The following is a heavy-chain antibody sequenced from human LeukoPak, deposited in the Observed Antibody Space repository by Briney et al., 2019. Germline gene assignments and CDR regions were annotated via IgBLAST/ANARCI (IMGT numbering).Heavy chain of an antibody. CDR3: AKRSDYGVNSNYFDY. D-gene: IGHD4-23*01. J-gene: IGHJ4*02. Sequence: QPEGSLRLSCAASGFTFSSYGMSWVRQAPGKGLEWVSAISDSVTSTYYADSVKGRFTISRANSKNTLYLQMNSLRAEDTAVYYCAKRSDYGVNSNYFDYWGQGTLVTVSS. CDR2: ISDSVTST. CDR1: GFTFSSYG. V-gene: IGHV3-23*01.